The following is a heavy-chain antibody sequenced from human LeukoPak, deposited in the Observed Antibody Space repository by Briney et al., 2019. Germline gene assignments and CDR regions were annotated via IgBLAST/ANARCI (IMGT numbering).Heavy chain of an antibody. V-gene: IGHV4-34*01. J-gene: IGHJ4*02. CDR1: GGSFSGYY. Sequence: SETLSLTCAVYGGSFSGYYWSWIRQPPGKGLEWIGEINHSGSTNYNPSLKSRVTISVDTSKNQFSLKLSSVTAADTAVYYCASLHYYDSSGYREYDYWGQGTLVTVSS. CDR2: INHSGST. CDR3: ASLHYYDSSGYREYDY. D-gene: IGHD3-22*01.